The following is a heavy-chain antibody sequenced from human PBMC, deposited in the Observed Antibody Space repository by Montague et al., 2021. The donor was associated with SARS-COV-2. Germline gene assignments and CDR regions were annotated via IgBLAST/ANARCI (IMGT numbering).Heavy chain of an antibody. D-gene: IGHD3-3*01. J-gene: IGHJ6*02. CDR2: VYSGGTT. CDR1: GGSMISGGYY. Sequence: TLSLTCNVSGGSMISGGYYWSWIRQPPGTGLEWIGYVYSGGTTYYNPFLKSRVTISEDMSKNQFSLRLTSVTAADTAVYYCVRDGGLRFSGGAMDVWGQGTTVTVSS. CDR3: VRDGGLRFSGGAMDV. V-gene: IGHV4-31*03.